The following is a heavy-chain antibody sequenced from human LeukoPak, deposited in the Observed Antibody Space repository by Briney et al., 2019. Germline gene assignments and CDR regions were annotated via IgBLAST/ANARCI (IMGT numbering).Heavy chain of an antibody. J-gene: IGHJ4*02. CDR2: INHNGRT. D-gene: IGHD1-1*01. CDR3: ARCVTARVVQSRCYYDS. V-gene: IGHV4-34*01. CDR1: GGSFSGHY. Sequence: SETLSLTCAVYGGSFSGHYWSWIRQAPEKGLEWIGEINHNGRTNSNLSLKSRVTISVDTSKNQFSLKLTSVTAADRGVYYCARCVTARVVQSRCYYDSWGQGNLVTVSS.